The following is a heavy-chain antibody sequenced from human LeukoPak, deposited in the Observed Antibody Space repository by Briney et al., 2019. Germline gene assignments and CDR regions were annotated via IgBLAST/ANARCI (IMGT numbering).Heavy chain of an antibody. Sequence: GGSLRLSCAASGFTFGSHAMSWIRQAPGKGLEWVSAISDRGGSAYYADSVKGRFAISRDNSKNTLYLQMNSLRAEDTAVYYCAKGAMIVVEYWGQGTLVTVSS. V-gene: IGHV3-23*01. CDR2: ISDRGGSA. D-gene: IGHD3-22*01. J-gene: IGHJ4*02. CDR1: GFTFGSHA. CDR3: AKGAMIVVEY.